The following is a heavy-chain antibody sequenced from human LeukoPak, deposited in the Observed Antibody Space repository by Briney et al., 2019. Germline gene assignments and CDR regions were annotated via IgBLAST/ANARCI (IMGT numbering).Heavy chain of an antibody. V-gene: IGHV3-72*01. J-gene: IGHJ4*02. Sequence: GESLRLSCAASGFTFSDHYMDWVRQAPGEGLEWVGRIRNKANSYTTEYAASVKGRFTISRDDSKNSLYLQMNSLKTEDTAVYYCARVIGKELFHDYWGQGTLVTVSS. CDR1: GFTFSDHY. D-gene: IGHD2-21*01. CDR2: IRNKANSYTT. CDR3: ARVIGKELFHDY.